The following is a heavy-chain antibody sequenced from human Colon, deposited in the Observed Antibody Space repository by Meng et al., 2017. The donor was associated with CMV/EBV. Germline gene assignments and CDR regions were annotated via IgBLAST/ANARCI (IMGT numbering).Heavy chain of an antibody. V-gene: IGHV3-30*02. J-gene: IGHJ4*02. CDR1: GFDFSHYV. Sequence: GESLKISCAASGFDFSHYVMHWVRQAPGKGLEWVALIRYDGVNKFYTDSVKGRCTISRDNSKNTLYLQMNSLRPEDSAVYYCAKDARAFGVVTLIGDWGQGTVVTVSS. CDR2: IRYDGVNK. D-gene: IGHD3-3*01. CDR3: AKDARAFGVVTLIGD.